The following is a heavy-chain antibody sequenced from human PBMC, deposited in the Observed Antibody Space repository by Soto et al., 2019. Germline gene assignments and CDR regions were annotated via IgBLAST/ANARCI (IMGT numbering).Heavy chain of an antibody. CDR2: IGGRGNSA. J-gene: IGHJ6*02. D-gene: IGHD3-10*01. CDR1: GFIFTNYA. V-gene: IGHV3-23*01. CDR3: ARDPGDGMDV. Sequence: PGGSLRLSCAASGFIFTNYAMNWVRQAPGKGLEWVSVIGGRGNSAYYADSVKGRFTISRDNAKNSLYLQMHSLRDEDTAVYYCARDPGDGMDVWGQGTTVTVSS.